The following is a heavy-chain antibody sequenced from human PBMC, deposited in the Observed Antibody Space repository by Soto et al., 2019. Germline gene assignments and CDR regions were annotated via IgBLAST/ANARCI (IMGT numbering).Heavy chain of an antibody. CDR1: GASVSATGYY. V-gene: IGHV4-31*03. CDR2: IDSSGSS. Sequence: SDTPSLTCPFSGASVSATGYYLSWIRQYPGKGLEWIGYIDSSGSSYYSPSLRGRLSLSVDTSKNQFSLKLTSVTAADTAVYYCTRVQRFCPARWGQGTLVTVSS. J-gene: IGHJ4*02. D-gene: IGHD3-3*01. CDR3: TRVQRFCPAR.